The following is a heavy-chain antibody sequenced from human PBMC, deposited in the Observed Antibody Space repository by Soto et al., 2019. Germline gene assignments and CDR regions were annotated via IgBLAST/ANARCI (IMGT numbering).Heavy chain of an antibody. CDR3: ARGHSTDCSNGVCSFFYNHEMDV. V-gene: IGHV1-2*04. Sequence: ASVKVSCKASGYSFTDYHIHWVRQAPGQGLGWLGRINPKSGGTSTAQKFQGWVTMTRDRSISTVYMELTRLRSDDTAVYFCARGHSTDCSNGVCSFFYNHEMDVWGQGTTVTVSS. J-gene: IGHJ6*02. CDR1: GYSFTDYH. D-gene: IGHD2-8*01. CDR2: INPKSGGT.